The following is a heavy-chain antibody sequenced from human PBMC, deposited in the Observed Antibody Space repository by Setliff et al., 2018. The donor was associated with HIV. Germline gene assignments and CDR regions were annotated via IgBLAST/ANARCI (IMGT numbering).Heavy chain of an antibody. Sequence: GASVKVSCKTSGFIFTNYAVHWVRQAPGQGLEWMGWINAGNGDTRYSQKFQGSVTFTRDTSASTAYMEVTGLRSEDTAVYYCARFGPLRYFGHWGQGTLVTVSS. CDR2: INAGNGDT. J-gene: IGHJ4*02. D-gene: IGHD4-17*01. V-gene: IGHV1-3*01. CDR1: GFIFTNYA. CDR3: ARFGPLRYFGH.